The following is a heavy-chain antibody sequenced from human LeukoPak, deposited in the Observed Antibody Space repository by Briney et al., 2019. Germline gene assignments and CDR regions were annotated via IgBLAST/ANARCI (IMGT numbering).Heavy chain of an antibody. D-gene: IGHD6-19*01. J-gene: IGHJ4*02. CDR2: IYSGGST. Sequence: GGSLRLSCAASGFTVSSNYMSWVRQAPGKGLEWVSVIYSGGSTYYADSVKGRFTISRDNSENTLYLQMNSLRAEDTAVYYCARDGHGIAVAGSDYWGQGTLVTVSS. CDR3: ARDGHGIAVAGSDY. CDR1: GFTVSSNY. V-gene: IGHV3-66*01.